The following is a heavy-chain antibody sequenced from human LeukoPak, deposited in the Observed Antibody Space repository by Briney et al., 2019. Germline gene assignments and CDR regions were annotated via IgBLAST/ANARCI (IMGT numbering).Heavy chain of an antibody. CDR3: AKLTSASGAYGVDV. Sequence: GGSLRLSCAASGFTFSSYAMSWVRQAPGKGLEWVSAISGSGGSTYYADSVKGRFTISRDNSKNTVYLQMNSLRAEDTAIYYCAKLTSASGAYGVDVWGQGTTVTVSS. J-gene: IGHJ6*02. CDR2: ISGSGGST. D-gene: IGHD3-10*01. CDR1: GFTFSSYA. V-gene: IGHV3-23*01.